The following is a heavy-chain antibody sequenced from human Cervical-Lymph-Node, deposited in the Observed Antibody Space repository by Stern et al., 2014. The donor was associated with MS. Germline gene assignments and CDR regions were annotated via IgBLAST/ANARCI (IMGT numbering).Heavy chain of an antibody. CDR1: GGTFNSHA. Sequence: VQLVESGPEMKKPGSSVKVSCKSSGGTFNSHAISWIRQAPGQGLEWVGGIIHVLNTPNYAQTYHGRVTIAADESTRTAYLEVSSLRYEDTAVYYCATEEEDTGYQTYGMDVWGQGTTVTVSS. CDR2: IIHVLNTP. J-gene: IGHJ6*02. CDR3: ATEEEDTGYQTYGMDV. V-gene: IGHV1-69*01. D-gene: IGHD5-12*01.